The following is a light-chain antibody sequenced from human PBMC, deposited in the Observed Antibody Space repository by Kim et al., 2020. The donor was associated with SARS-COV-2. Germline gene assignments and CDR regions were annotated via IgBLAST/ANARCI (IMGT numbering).Light chain of an antibody. V-gene: IGLV3-9*01. CDR1: SNQTLS. CDR2: KDN. J-gene: IGLJ3*02. Sequence: VALGQTARLTCGGNSNQTLSVHWYRQKPGQAPVLVMYKDNKRPSGIPERFSGSNSGNTATLTISRAQADDEADYFCQVWDSGTWVFGGGTQLTVL. CDR3: QVWDSGTWV.